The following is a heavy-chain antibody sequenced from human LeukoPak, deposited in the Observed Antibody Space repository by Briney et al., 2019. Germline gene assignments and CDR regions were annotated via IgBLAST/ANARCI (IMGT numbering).Heavy chain of an antibody. Sequence: RSLRLSCAASGFTFSDYGMHWVRQAPGKGLEWVAVVSYDGTNEKYADPVKGRFTISRDNSKNTLSLQMNSLRADDTAVYYCAKDWANGDYIDHWGQGTLVTVSS. CDR3: AKDWANGDYIDH. J-gene: IGHJ4*02. CDR1: GFTFSDYG. V-gene: IGHV3-30*18. D-gene: IGHD2-8*01. CDR2: VSYDGTNE.